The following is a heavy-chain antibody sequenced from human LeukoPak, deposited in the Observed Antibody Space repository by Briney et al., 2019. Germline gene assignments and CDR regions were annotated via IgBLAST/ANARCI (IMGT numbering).Heavy chain of an antibody. J-gene: IGHJ4*02. V-gene: IGHV1-69*04. CDR1: GGTFSSYA. Sequence: GSSVKVSCKASGGTFSSYAISWVRQAPGQGLEWMGRIIPILGIANYAQKLQGRVTMTTDTSTSTAYMELRSLRSDDTAVYYCARGGYSGYVDYWGQGTLVTVSS. CDR3: ARGGYSGYVDY. CDR2: IIPILGIA. D-gene: IGHD1-26*01.